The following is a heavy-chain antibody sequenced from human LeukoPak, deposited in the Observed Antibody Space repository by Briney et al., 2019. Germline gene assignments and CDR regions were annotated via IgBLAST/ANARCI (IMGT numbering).Heavy chain of an antibody. D-gene: IGHD3-10*01. CDR1: GFTVSGNY. CDR3: ARGWPGYDY. J-gene: IGHJ4*02. CDR2: IYKNNNT. Sequence: PGGSLRLSCAASGFTVSGNYMTWVRQAPGKGLDWVSVIYKNNNTYHADSVRGRFTISRDNSRNTVYLQMNSLRAEDTAVYYCARGWPGYDYWGQGTLVTVSS. V-gene: IGHV3-53*01.